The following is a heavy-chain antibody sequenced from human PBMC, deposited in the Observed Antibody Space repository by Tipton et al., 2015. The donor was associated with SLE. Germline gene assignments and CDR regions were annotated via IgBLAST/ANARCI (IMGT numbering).Heavy chain of an antibody. J-gene: IGHJ3*01. CDR2: ASSDESYR. CDR3: VREVDGFDV. Sequence: SLRLSCAASGFTFRSYWMHWIRQAPGKGLEWVAVASSDESYRHYADSVKGRFTISRDNPNNRLYLQMNSLKGDDTAMYYCVREVDGFDVWGQGTMVTVSS. V-gene: IGHV3-30*03. CDR1: GFTFRSYW.